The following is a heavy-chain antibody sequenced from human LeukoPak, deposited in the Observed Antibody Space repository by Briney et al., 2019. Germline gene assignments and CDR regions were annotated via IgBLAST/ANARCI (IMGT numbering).Heavy chain of an antibody. V-gene: IGHV3-21*01. CDR3: ARDRTRIVATSKHRPYYYYGMDV. CDR1: GFTFSGYW. CDR2: ISSSSSYI. J-gene: IGHJ6*02. Sequence: PGGSLRLSCAASGFTFSGYWMHWVRQAPGKGLEWVSSISSSSSYIYYADSVKGRFTISRDNAKNSLYLQMNSLRAEDTAVYYCARDRTRIVATSKHRPYYYYGMDVWGQGTTVTVSS. D-gene: IGHD5-12*01.